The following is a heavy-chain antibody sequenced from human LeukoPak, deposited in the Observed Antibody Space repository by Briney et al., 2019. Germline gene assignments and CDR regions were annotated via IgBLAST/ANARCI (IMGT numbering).Heavy chain of an antibody. V-gene: IGHV1-8*01. CDR3: ARDYSSPFVPGDY. CDR2: MNPNSGNT. D-gene: IGHD6-13*01. Sequence: GASVKVSCKASGYTFTSYDINWVRQATGQGLEWMGWMNPNSGNTGYAQKFQGRVTMTRNTSISTAYMELSRLRSDDTAVYYCARDYSSPFVPGDYWGQGTLVTVSS. CDR1: GYTFTSYD. J-gene: IGHJ4*02.